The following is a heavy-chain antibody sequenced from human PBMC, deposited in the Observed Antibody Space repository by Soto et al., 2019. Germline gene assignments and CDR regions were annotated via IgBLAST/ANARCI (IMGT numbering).Heavy chain of an antibody. Sequence: ASVKVSCKASGYTFTSYYMHWVRQAPGQGLEWMGIINPSGGSTSYAQKFQGRVTMTRDTSTSTVYMELSSLRSEDTAVYYFSRDMGHDYGVKEAYYMDVWGKGTTVTVSS. CDR3: SRDMGHDYGVKEAYYMDV. CDR1: GYTFTSYY. D-gene: IGHD4-17*01. CDR2: INPSGGST. V-gene: IGHV1-46*03. J-gene: IGHJ6*03.